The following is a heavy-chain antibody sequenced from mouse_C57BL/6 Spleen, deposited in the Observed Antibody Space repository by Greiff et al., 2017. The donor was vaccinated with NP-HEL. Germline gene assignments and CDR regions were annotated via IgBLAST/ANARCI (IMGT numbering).Heavy chain of an antibody. CDR2: ISSGSSTI. Sequence: EVKVEESGGGLVKPGGSLKLSCAVSGFTFSDYGMHWVRQAPEKGLEWVAYISSGSSTIYYADTVKGRFTISRDNAKNNLFLQMTSLRSEDTAMYYCASLTTVVGNYWGQGTTLTVSS. CDR3: ASLTTVVGNY. D-gene: IGHD1-1*01. V-gene: IGHV5-17*01. CDR1: GFTFSDYG. J-gene: IGHJ2*01.